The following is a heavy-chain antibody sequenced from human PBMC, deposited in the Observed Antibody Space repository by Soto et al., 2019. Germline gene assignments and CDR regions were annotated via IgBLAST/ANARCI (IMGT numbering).Heavy chain of an antibody. CDR1: GGTFSRYA. CDR3: ATDTRGYSYGSCDY. J-gene: IGHJ4*02. V-gene: IGHV1-69*13. CDR2: IIPMFGKA. D-gene: IGHD5-18*01. Sequence: WASVKVSCKASGGTFSRYAISWVRQAPGQGLEWMGGIIPMFGKANYAQKFQGRVTITADESTRTGYMELRSLISEDTAVYYCATDTRGYSYGSCDYCGQGTLGTVSA.